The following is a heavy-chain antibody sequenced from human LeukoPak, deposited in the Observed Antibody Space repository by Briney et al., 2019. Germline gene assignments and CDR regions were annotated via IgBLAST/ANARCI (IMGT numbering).Heavy chain of an antibody. CDR1: GFTFSSYS. Sequence: GSLRLSCAASGFTFSSYSMNWVRQAPGKGLEWVSAISGSGGSTYYADSVKGRFTISRDNSKNTLYLQMNSLRAEDTAVYYCAKREGGEHFDYWGQGTLVTVSS. D-gene: IGHD2-21*01. CDR3: AKREGGEHFDY. J-gene: IGHJ4*02. V-gene: IGHV3-23*01. CDR2: ISGSGGST.